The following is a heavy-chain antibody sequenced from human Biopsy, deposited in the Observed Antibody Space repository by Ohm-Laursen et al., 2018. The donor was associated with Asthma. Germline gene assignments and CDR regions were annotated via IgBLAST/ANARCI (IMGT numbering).Heavy chain of an antibody. D-gene: IGHD3-3*02. CDR3: ARTFHFWSPYHAEHYQL. CDR2: IKHDGSEN. J-gene: IGHJ1*01. V-gene: IGHV3-7*01. CDR1: GFTFGDYW. Sequence: SLRLCCTASGFTFGDYWMSWVRQVPGRGMEWVANIKHDGSENNHVDSLKGRFTISRDNAKNSLYLQMNSLRAEDTAVYYCARTFHFWSPYHAEHYQLWGQGTLVTVSS.